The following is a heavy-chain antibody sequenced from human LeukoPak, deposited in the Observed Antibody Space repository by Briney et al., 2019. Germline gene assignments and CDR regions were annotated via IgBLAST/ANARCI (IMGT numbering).Heavy chain of an antibody. J-gene: IGHJ4*02. V-gene: IGHV4-4*07. CDR2: IYTSGST. CDR1: GGSISSYY. CDR3: ARDLNWYSGYLFDY. Sequence: SETLSLTCTVSGGSISSYYRSWIRQPAGKGLEWIGRIYTSGSTNYNPSLKSRVTMSVDTSKNQFSLKLSSVTVADTAVYYCARDLNWYSGYLFDYWGQGTLVTVSS. D-gene: IGHD5-12*01.